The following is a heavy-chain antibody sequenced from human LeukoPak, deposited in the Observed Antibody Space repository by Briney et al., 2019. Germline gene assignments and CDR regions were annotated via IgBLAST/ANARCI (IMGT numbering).Heavy chain of an antibody. CDR3: ARGRTWIQLWFSFFDY. CDR1: GGSISSSNW. J-gene: IGHJ4*02. V-gene: IGHV4-4*02. CDR2: IYHSGST. Sequence: PSETLSLTCAVSGGSISSSNWWSWVRQPPGKGLEWIGEIYHSGSTNYNPSLKSRVTISVDTSKNQFSLKLSSVTAADTAVYYCARGRTWIQLWFSFFDYWGQGTLVTVSS. D-gene: IGHD5-18*01.